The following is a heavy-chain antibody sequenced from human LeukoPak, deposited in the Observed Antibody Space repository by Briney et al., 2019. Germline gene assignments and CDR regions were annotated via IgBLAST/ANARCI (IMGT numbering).Heavy chain of an antibody. J-gene: IGHJ3*02. CDR1: GYSLTTYY. D-gene: IGHD5-24*01. Sequence: ASVKVSCRASGYSLTTYYIHWVRQAPGQGLEWMGIINPSGGSTSYAQRFQGRVTMTRDTSTSTVYLELSSLRSEDTAVYYCARGGPGVDGYNYAFDIWGQGTRDTVSS. CDR3: ARGGPGVDGYNYAFDI. V-gene: IGHV1-46*01. CDR2: INPSGGST.